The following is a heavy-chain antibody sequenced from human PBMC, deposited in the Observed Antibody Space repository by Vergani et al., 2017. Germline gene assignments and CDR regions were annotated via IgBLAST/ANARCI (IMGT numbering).Heavy chain of an antibody. V-gene: IGHV4-59*13. D-gene: IGHD3-9*01. CDR3: ARVMYRDEASTGYRLEGMDI. J-gene: IGHJ6*02. CDR2: IYSTGST. CDR1: GGSFNTYY. Sequence: QLQLQESGPGLVKPSETLSLTCTVSGGSFNTYYWSWIRQSPGKGLEWIGYIYSTGSTNYNPSLNSRVTMSVDTSKNQFSLKLRSVPAADTAVYFCARVMYRDEASTGYRLEGMDIWGQGTTVTISS.